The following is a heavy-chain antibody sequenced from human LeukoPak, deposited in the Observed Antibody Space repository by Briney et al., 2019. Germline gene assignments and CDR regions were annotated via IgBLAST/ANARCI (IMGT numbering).Heavy chain of an antibody. Sequence: GGSLRLSCAASGFTFSSYGMHWVRQAPGKGLEWVAFIRYDGSNKYYADSVKGRFTISRDNSKNTLYLQMNSLRAEDTAVYYCAKDPTFRPGYFDYWGQGTLVTVSS. J-gene: IGHJ4*02. CDR2: IRYDGSNK. V-gene: IGHV3-30*02. CDR1: GFTFSSYG. CDR3: AKDPTFRPGYFDY.